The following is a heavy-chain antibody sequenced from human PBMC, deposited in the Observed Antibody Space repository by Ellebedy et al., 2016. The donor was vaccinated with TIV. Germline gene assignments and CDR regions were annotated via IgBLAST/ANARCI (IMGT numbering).Heavy chain of an antibody. J-gene: IGHJ4*02. CDR2: MSYDGSYK. V-gene: IGHV3-30*04. CDR3: ARGSLGYCSTTSCCPDY. D-gene: IGHD2-2*01. Sequence: PGGSLRLSCAASGFTFSSYAMHWVRQAPGKGLEWVAGMSYDGSYKFYADSVKGRFTISSDKSINTLFLQMNSLRAEDTAVYYCARGSLGYCSTTSCCPDYWGQGTLVTVSS. CDR1: GFTFSSYA.